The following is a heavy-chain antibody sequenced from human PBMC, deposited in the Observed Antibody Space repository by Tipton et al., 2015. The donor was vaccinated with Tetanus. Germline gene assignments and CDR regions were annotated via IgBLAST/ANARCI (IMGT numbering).Heavy chain of an antibody. CDR1: GVSIADNTNY. V-gene: IGHV4-39*01. D-gene: IGHD3-3*01. J-gene: IGHJ4*02. Sequence: LRLSCTVSGVSIADNTNYWGWVRQPPGKGLEWIGSVYFSGDTYSDPSLKSRVTISVDTSSNQFSLRLSSVTAADTAVYYCARHNSGYFTFFDYWSQGALVTVSS. CDR2: VYFSGDT. CDR3: ARHNSGYFTFFDY.